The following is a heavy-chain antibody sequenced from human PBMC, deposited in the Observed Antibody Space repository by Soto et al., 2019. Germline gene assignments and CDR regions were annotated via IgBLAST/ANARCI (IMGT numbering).Heavy chain of an antibody. CDR1: GYTFTSYD. J-gene: IGHJ3*02. V-gene: IGHV1-8*01. CDR2: MNPNSGNT. CDR3: ARGAHCSSSSSYDAFDI. D-gene: IGHD2-2*01. Sequence: ASVKVSCKASGYTFTSYDINWVRQATGQGLEWMGWMNPNSGNTGYAQKFQGRVTMSRNTSISTAYMELSSLRYEDTAVYYGARGAHCSSSSSYDAFDIWGQGTMVTVSS.